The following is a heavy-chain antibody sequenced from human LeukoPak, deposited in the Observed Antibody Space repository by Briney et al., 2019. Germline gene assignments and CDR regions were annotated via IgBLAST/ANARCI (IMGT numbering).Heavy chain of an antibody. CDR1: GGSISTNY. V-gene: IGHV4-59*08. D-gene: IGHD1-26*01. J-gene: IGHJ5*02. Sequence: SETLSLTCTVSGGSISTNYWSWIRQPPGKGLEWIGYIYHSGTTFYNPSLKGRVTISVDTSKNQFSLKLSSVTAADTAVYYCARRTWEFWFDPWGQGTLVTVSS. CDR2: IYHSGTT. CDR3: ARRTWEFWFDP.